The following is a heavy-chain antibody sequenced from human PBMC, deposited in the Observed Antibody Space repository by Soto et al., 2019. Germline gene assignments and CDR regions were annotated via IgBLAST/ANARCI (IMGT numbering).Heavy chain of an antibody. CDR1: GFTFSSYA. Sequence: PGGSLRLSCAASGFTFSSYAMHGVRQAPGKGLEWVAVISYDGSNKYYADSVKGRFTISRDNSKNTLYLQMNSLRAEDTAVYYCARDTHLGGAFDIWGQGTMVTVSS. V-gene: IGHV3-30-3*01. D-gene: IGHD3-3*02. CDR2: ISYDGSNK. J-gene: IGHJ3*02. CDR3: ARDTHLGGAFDI.